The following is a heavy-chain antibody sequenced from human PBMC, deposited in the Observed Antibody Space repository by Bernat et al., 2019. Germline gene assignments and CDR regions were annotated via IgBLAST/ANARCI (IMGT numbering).Heavy chain of an antibody. V-gene: IGHV4-59*01. Sequence: QVQLQESGPGLVKPSETLSLTCTVSGGSISSYYWSWIRQPPGKGLEWIGYIYYSGSTNYNPSLKSRVTISVDTSKNQFSLKLSSVTAADTAVYYCARVGAAAIMDVWGQGTTVTVSS. J-gene: IGHJ6*02. CDR3: ARVGAAAIMDV. CDR2: IYYSGST. CDR1: GGSISSYY. D-gene: IGHD6-13*01.